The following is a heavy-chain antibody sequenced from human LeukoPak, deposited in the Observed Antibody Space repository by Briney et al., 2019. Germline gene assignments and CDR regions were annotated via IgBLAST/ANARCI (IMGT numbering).Heavy chain of an antibody. CDR1: GYTFTSYG. CDR3: ARDVKISEYDFWSGYKNYYYYYMDV. D-gene: IGHD3-3*01. Sequence: ASVTVSCKASGYTFTSYGISWVRQAPGQGLEWMGWISAYNGNTNYAQKLQGRVTMTTDTSTSTAYMELRSLRSDDTAVYYCARDVKISEYDFWSGYKNYYYYYMDVWGKGTTVTVSS. CDR2: ISAYNGNT. V-gene: IGHV1-18*01. J-gene: IGHJ6*03.